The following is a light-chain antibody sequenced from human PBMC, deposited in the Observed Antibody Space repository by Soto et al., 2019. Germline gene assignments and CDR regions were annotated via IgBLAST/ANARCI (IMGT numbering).Light chain of an antibody. J-gene: IGLJ2*01. CDR1: SSNIGAGYD. CDR3: QSYDSSLTGPKVL. Sequence: QPVLTQPPSVSGAPGQRVTISCTGSSSNIGAGYDVHWYQQFPGTAPKLLIYGNSNRPSGVPARFSGSKSGSSASLAITGLQAEDEADYYCQSYDSSLTGPKVLFGGGTKVTVL. CDR2: GNS. V-gene: IGLV1-40*01.